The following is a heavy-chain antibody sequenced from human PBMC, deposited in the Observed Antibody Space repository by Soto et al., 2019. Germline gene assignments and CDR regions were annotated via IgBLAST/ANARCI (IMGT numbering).Heavy chain of an antibody. Sequence: QVQLQQWGAGLLKPSETLSLTCAVYDGSFSGYYWSWIRQPSGKGLEWIGEINRSGNTNYNPSLKSRVTISVDTSKNQFSLKLSSVTAADTAVYYCARGEWGRIFGVVSYDFWGQGSLVTVSS. CDR1: DGSFSGYY. D-gene: IGHD3-3*01. V-gene: IGHV4-34*01. CDR2: INRSGNT. CDR3: ARGEWGRIFGVVSYDF. J-gene: IGHJ4*02.